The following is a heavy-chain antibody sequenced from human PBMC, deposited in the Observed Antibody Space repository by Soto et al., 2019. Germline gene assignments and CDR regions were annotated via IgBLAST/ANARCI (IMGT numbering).Heavy chain of an antibody. CDR1: GGSISSYY. CDR3: ARAWGRVFDY. J-gene: IGHJ4*02. V-gene: IGHV4-59*01. CDR2: IYYSGST. Sequence: QVQLQESGPGLVKPSETLSLTCTVSGGSISSYYWSWIRQPPGKALEWIGYIYYSGSTSYNPSLKSRVTISVDTSKNQFSLKLSSVTAADTAVYYCARAWGRVFDYWGQGTLVTVSS. D-gene: IGHD2-15*01.